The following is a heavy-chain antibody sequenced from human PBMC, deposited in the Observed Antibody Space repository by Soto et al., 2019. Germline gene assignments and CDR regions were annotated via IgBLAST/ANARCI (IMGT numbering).Heavy chain of an antibody. V-gene: IGHV4-39*01. CDR2: IYYSGST. Sequence: SETLSLTCTVSGGSISSSSYYWGWIRQPPGKGLEWIGSIYYSGSTYYNPSLKSRVTISVDTSKNQFSLKLSSVTAADTAVYYCARHASSGIGRLDYWGQGTLVTVSS. J-gene: IGHJ4*02. CDR3: ARHASSGIGRLDY. CDR1: GGSISSSSYY. D-gene: IGHD1-26*01.